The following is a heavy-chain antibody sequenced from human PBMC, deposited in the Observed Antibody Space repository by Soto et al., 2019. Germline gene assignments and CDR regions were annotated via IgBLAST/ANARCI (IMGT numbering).Heavy chain of an antibody. CDR1: GFTFSNAW. CDR3: TTDPHCSGGSCYSGYYYYYMHV. J-gene: IGHJ6*03. D-gene: IGHD2-15*01. V-gene: IGHV3-15*01. CDR2: IKSKTDGGTT. Sequence: EVQLVESGGGLVKPGGSLRLSCAASGFTFSNAWMSWVRQAPGKGLEWVGRIKSKTDGGTTDYAAPVKGRFTISRDDSKNTLYLQMNSLKTEDTAVYYYTTDPHCSGGSCYSGYYYYYMHVWGKGTTVTVSS.